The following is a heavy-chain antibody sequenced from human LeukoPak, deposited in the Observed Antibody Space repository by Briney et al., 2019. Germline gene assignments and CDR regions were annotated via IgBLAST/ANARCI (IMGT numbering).Heavy chain of an antibody. J-gene: IGHJ6*02. CDR2: IIPIFGTA. V-gene: IGHV1-69*13. Sequence: GASVKVSCKASGGTFSSYAISWVRQAPGQELEWMGGIIPIFGTANYAQKFQGRVTITADESTSTAYMELSSLRSEDTAVYYCASATDTAMVSRTPTAYYYGMDVWGQGTTVTVSS. CDR3: ASATDTAMVSRTPTAYYYGMDV. D-gene: IGHD5-18*01. CDR1: GGTFSSYA.